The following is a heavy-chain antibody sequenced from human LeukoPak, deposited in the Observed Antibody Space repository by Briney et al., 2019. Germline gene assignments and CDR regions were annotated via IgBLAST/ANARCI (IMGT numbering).Heavy chain of an antibody. D-gene: IGHD6-19*01. Sequence: AGGSLRLSCAASGFTFSSYAMSWVRQAPGKGLEWVSAIIGSGGSTYYADSVKGRFTISRDNSKNTLYLQMNSLRAEDTAVYYCAKENQQWLVHPSWFDPWGQGTLVTVSS. CDR1: GFTFSSYA. J-gene: IGHJ5*02. CDR3: AKENQQWLVHPSWFDP. CDR2: IIGSGGST. V-gene: IGHV3-23*01.